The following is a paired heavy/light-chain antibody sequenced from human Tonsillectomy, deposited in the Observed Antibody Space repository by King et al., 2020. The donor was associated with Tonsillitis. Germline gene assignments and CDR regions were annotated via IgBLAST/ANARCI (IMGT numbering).Heavy chain of an antibody. J-gene: IGHJ2*01. Sequence: EVQLLESGGGLAQPGGSLRLSCAASGFRFSSFAMSWVRQAPGKGLEWVSSISGSGSNTDSADSVKGRFTISRDNSENRLYLQMDFLRAEDAAVYYCAKDIISWYRGWYFDVWGRGTLVAVSS. CDR3: AKDIISWYRGWYFDV. V-gene: IGHV3-23*01. CDR2: ISGSGSNT. CDR1: GFRFSSFA. D-gene: IGHD6-13*01.
Light chain of an antibody. CDR3: QQYATSPRT. CDR1: QTVSNNY. V-gene: IGKV3-20*01. CDR2: GAS. Sequence: EILLTQSPGTLSLSPGERATLSCRASQTVSNNYLAWYQQHPGQAPRLLIYGASLGATGIPDRFSGGGSGTDFTLTITRLEPEDFALYFCQQYATSPRTFGQGTKVEIK. J-gene: IGKJ1*01.